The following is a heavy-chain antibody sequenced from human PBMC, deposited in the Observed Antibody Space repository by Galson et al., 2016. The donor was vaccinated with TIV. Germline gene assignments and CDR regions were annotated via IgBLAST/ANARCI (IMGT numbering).Heavy chain of an antibody. D-gene: IGHD3-16*01. CDR3: ARHVPDADYLPD. Sequence: SETLSLTCVVSGYSISNTNWWGWIRQPPGKRLEWIGYVYYSGNTYYNPSLTSLKSRVTMSVDTSKNQFSLKLSSVTAADTAVYYCARHVPDADYLPDWGQGTLVTVSS. CDR2: VYYSGNT. V-gene: IGHV4-28*01. J-gene: IGHJ4*02. CDR1: GYSISNTNW.